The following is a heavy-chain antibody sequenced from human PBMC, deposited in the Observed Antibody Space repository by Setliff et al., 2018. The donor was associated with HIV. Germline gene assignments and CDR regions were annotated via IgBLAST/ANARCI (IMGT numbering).Heavy chain of an antibody. CDR1: GYSFTDYY. Sequence: ASVKVSCKASGYSFTDYYIHWVRQAPGQGLEWMGGIIPILGIANYAQKFQGRVTITADSVKGRFSISRDNSKNSLYLQMISLRAEDTALYYCARQGNWEFDYWGQGTLVTVSS. V-gene: IGHV1-69*10. D-gene: IGHD7-27*01. CDR2: IIPILGIA. CDR3: LRAEDTALYYCARQGNWEFDY. J-gene: IGHJ4*02.